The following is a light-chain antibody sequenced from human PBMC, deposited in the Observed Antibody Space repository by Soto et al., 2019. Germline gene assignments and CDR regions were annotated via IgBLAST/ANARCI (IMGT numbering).Light chain of an antibody. CDR3: QQYDTYSPWP. Sequence: DIQMTQSPSTLSASVGDRVTITCRASQSVFSFLAWYQQKPGKAPKLLIYKASSLEGGVPSRFSGSGSGTEFTLTISSLQPDDFAAYYCQQYDTYSPWPFGQGTKVEIK. CDR1: QSVFSF. CDR2: KAS. J-gene: IGKJ1*01. V-gene: IGKV1-5*03.